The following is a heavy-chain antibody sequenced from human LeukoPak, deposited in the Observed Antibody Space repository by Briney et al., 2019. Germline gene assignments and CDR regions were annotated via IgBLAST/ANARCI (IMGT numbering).Heavy chain of an antibody. CDR1: GFTFSSYA. V-gene: IGHV3-30*04. J-gene: IGHJ3*02. CDR2: ISYDGSNK. Sequence: GGSLRLSCAASGFTFSSYAMHWVRQAPGKGLEWVAVISYDGSNKYYADSVKGRFTISRDNAKNSLYLQMNSLRAEDTAVYYCARDLAYCGGDCYPNAFDIWGQGTMVTVSS. D-gene: IGHD2-21*02. CDR3: ARDLAYCGGDCYPNAFDI.